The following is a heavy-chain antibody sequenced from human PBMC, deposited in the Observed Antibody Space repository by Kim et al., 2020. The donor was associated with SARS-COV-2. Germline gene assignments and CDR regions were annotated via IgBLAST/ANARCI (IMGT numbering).Heavy chain of an antibody. V-gene: IGHV1-69*01. CDR3: ARVDYASYYYYGMDV. Sequence: QKFQGRVTITADESTSTAYMELSSLRSEDTAVYYCARVDYASYYYYGMDVWGQGTTVTVSS. D-gene: IGHD4-17*01. J-gene: IGHJ6*02.